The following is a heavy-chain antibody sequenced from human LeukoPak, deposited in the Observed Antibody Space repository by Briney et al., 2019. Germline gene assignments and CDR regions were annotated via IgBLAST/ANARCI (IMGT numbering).Heavy chain of an antibody. CDR2: ISYDGSNK. V-gene: IGHV3-30*03. J-gene: IGHJ6*02. CDR1: GFTFSSYG. Sequence: PGRSLRLSCAASGFTFSSYGMHWVRQAPGKGLEWVAVISYDGSNKYYADSVKGRFTISRDNSKNTLYLQMNSLRAEDTAVYYCARDHWDIVVVPADPQYYYYYGMDVWGQGTTVTVSS. D-gene: IGHD2-2*01. CDR3: ARDHWDIVVVPADPQYYYYYGMDV.